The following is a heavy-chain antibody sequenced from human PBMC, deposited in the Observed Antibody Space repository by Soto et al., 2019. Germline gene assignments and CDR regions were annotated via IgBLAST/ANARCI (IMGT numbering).Heavy chain of an antibody. J-gene: IGHJ4*02. CDR2: IYYSGST. CDR1: GGSISSSSYY. D-gene: IGHD6-13*01. Sequence: QLQLQESGPGLVKPSETLSLTCTVSGGSISSSSYYWGWIRQPPGKGLEWIGSIYYSGSTYYNPSLKSRVTISVDTSKNQFSLKLSSVTAADTAAYYCASLHGYSSSWSPSPFDYWGQGTLVTVSS. CDR3: ASLHGYSSSWSPSPFDY. V-gene: IGHV4-39*01.